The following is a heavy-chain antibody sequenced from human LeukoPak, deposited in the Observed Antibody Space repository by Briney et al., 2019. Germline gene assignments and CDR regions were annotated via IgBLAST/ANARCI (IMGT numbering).Heavy chain of an antibody. J-gene: IGHJ3*02. Sequence: SETLSLTCTVSGDSIGNYYWNWIRQPAGKGLERTGRIYTSGNTDYNPSLKSRITMSVDTSKKQFSLKLRSVTAADTAVYYCARCSSWYFCAFDIWGQGTVVTVSS. CDR2: IYTSGNT. CDR3: ARCSSWYFCAFDI. V-gene: IGHV4-4*07. CDR1: GDSIGNYY. D-gene: IGHD6-13*01.